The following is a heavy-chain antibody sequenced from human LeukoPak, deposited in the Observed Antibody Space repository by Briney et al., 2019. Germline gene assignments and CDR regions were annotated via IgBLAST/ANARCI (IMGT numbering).Heavy chain of an antibody. V-gene: IGHV1-2*02. D-gene: IGHD3-3*01. CDR1: GYTFTGYY. Sequence: GASVKVSCKASGYTFTGYYMHWVRQAPGQGLGWMGWINPNSGGTNYAQKFQGRVTMTRDTSISTAYMELSRLRSDDTAVYYCARVYDFWSGDLDYWGQGTLVTVSS. J-gene: IGHJ4*02. CDR2: INPNSGGT. CDR3: ARVYDFWSGDLDY.